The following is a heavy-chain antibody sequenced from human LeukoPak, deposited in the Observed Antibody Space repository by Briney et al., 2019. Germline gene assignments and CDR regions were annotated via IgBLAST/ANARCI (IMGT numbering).Heavy chain of an antibody. D-gene: IGHD4-17*01. J-gene: IGHJ6*03. CDR2: ISGSGGST. CDR1: GFTFSSYA. CDR3: AKAVRSAPTYYYYYYMDV. Sequence: GGSLRLACAASGFTFSSYAMSWVRQAPGKGLEWVSFISGSGGSTYYADSVKGRFTISRDNSKNTLYLQMNSLRAEDTAVYYCAKAVRSAPTYYYYYYMDVWGKGTAVTVSS. V-gene: IGHV3-23*01.